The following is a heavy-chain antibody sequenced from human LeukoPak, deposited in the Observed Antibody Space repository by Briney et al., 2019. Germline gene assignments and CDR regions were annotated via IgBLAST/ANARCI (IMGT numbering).Heavy chain of an antibody. J-gene: IGHJ4*02. CDR2: IYYSGST. Sequence: KPSETLSLTCTVSGGSISSYYWSWIRQPPGKGLEWIGYIYYSGSTNYNPSLKSRVTISVDTSKNQFSLKLSSVTAADTAVYYCASLTSFTDSGYDSFFDYWGQGTLVTVSS. CDR3: ASLTSFTDSGYDSFFDY. D-gene: IGHD5-12*01. CDR1: GGSISSYY. V-gene: IGHV4-59*08.